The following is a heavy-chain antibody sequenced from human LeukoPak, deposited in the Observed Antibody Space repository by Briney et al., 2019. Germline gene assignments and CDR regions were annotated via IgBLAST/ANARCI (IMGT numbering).Heavy chain of an antibody. D-gene: IGHD6-13*01. CDR2: IYYSGST. CDR1: GGSISSDY. CDR3: ARRVGGSWYDY. J-gene: IGHJ4*02. V-gene: IGHV4-59*08. Sequence: KSSQTLSLTCTVSGGSISSDYWSWIRQPPGKGLVLVGYIYYSGSTNYNPSRKSRVTISVDTSKNQFSLKLSSVTAADTAVYYCARRVGGSWYDYWGQGTLVTVSS.